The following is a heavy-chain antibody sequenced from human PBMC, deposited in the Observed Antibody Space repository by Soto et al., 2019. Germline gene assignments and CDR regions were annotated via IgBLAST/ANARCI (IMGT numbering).Heavy chain of an antibody. CDR2: ISYDGSNK. J-gene: IGHJ6*02. V-gene: IGHV3-30-3*01. Sequence: PGGSLRLSCAASGFTFSSYAMHWVRQAPGKGLERVAVISYDGSNKYYADSVKGRFTISRDNSKNTLYLQMNSLRAEDTAVYYCARDPGRELERRYYYYYGMDVWGQGTTVTVSS. CDR3: ARDPGRELERRYYYYYGMDV. CDR1: GFTFSSYA. D-gene: IGHD1-1*01.